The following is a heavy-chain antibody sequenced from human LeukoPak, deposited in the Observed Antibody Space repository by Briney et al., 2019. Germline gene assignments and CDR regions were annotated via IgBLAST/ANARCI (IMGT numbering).Heavy chain of an antibody. CDR2: ISYTGST. V-gene: IGHV4-59*08. CDR3: AGTSYSSGWPNWFDP. CDR1: SDSINSYY. D-gene: IGHD6-19*01. J-gene: IGHJ5*02. Sequence: SETLSLTCTVSSDSINSYYWNWIRQSPGKGLEWIGHISYTGSTNYNPSLKSRVTISLDTSKNRFSLKLSSVTTADTAVYYCAGTSYSSGWPNWFDPWGQGTLVTVSS.